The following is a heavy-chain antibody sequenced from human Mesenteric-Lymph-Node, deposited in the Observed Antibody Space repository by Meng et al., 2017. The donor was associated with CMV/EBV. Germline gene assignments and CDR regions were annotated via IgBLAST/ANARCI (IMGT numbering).Heavy chain of an antibody. Sequence: GGSLRLSCAASGFTISSYSMNWVRQAPGKGLEWVSSISSSGNNIYYADSLKGRFTISRDNAKNSLYLQMNSLRVEDTAVYYCAKDTDPRVAFDVWGQGTMVTVSS. V-gene: IGHV3-21*04. CDR2: ISSSGNNI. CDR3: AKDTDPRVAFDV. J-gene: IGHJ3*01. CDR1: GFTISSYS.